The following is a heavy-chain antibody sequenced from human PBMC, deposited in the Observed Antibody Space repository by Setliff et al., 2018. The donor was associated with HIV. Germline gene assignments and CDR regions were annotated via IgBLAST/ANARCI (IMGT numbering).Heavy chain of an antibody. Sequence: GASVKVSCKASGYTFTSYDINWVRQATGQGLEWMGWMNPNSGHTGYAQKFQGRVTITSDTSISTAYMELSSLRSEDTAVCYCARGSGFREAAGTDYWGQGTLVTVSS. V-gene: IGHV1-8*03. J-gene: IGHJ4*02. CDR3: ARGSGFREAAGTDY. CDR1: GYTFTSYD. D-gene: IGHD6-13*01. CDR2: MNPNSGHT.